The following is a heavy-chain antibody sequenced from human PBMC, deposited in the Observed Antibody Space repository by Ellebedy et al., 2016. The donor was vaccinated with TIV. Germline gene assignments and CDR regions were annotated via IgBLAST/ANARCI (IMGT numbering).Heavy chain of an antibody. D-gene: IGHD3/OR15-3a*01. CDR2: IRDKPKNYTT. CDR1: GFIFSDYY. V-gene: IGHV3-72*01. Sequence: GGSLRLSCAVSGFIFSDYYMDWVRQAPGKGLEWVARIRDKPKNYTTEYAASVKGRFTISGDESGNSAYLQMNSLETEDTAVYFCTRGTGDWGQGTLVTVSP. CDR3: TRGTGD. J-gene: IGHJ4*02.